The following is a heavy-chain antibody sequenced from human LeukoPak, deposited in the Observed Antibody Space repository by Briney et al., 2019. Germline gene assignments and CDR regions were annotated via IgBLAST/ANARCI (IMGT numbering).Heavy chain of an antibody. Sequence: SQTLSLTCTVSGGSISSSGYSWSWIRQPPGKNLERIGDIYHSGSTYYNPSLKGRVTISADKSKNQFSLKLTSVTAADTAVYYCAIGLYVTIVRGVVVNYGLDVWGQGATVIVSS. CDR3: AIGLYVTIVRGVVVNYGLDV. V-gene: IGHV4-30-2*01. CDR2: IYHSGST. J-gene: IGHJ6*02. D-gene: IGHD3-10*01. CDR1: GGSISSSGYS.